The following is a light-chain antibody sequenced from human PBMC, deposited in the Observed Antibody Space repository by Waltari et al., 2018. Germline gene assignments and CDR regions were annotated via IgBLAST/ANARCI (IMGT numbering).Light chain of an antibody. V-gene: IGKV1-6*01. CDR2: AAS. CDR3: LQDYGYPRT. Sequence: AIQMTQSPSSLSASVGDRVTITCRASQDIRNDLGWYQQRPGKAPKFLIYAASSLQSGVPSRFSGSGSGTDFTLTISRVQPEDFATYYCLQDYGYPRTFGQGTKVEVE. J-gene: IGKJ1*01. CDR1: QDIRND.